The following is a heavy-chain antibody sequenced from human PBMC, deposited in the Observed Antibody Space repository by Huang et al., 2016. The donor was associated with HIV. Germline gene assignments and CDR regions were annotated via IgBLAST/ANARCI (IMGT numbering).Heavy chain of an antibody. J-gene: IGHJ3*02. V-gene: IGHV4-59*01. CDR1: GGSISSYY. Sequence: QVQLQESGPGLVKPSETLSLTCTVSGGSISSYYWSWIRQPPGKGLECIGYIYSRGGTNYNPSRKSRVTRAVDTSKTQFSLKLRSVTAADTAVYYCARGPSPWLQEAFDIWGQGTMVTVSS. CDR2: IYSRGGT. D-gene: IGHD5-12*01. CDR3: ARGPSPWLQEAFDI.